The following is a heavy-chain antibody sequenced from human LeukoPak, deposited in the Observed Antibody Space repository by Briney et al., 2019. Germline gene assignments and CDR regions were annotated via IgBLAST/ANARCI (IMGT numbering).Heavy chain of an antibody. J-gene: IGHJ4*02. V-gene: IGHV4-59*01. Sequence: PSETLSLTCTVSGGSISSYYWSWIRQPPGKGLEWIGYIYYSGSTNYNPSLKSRVTISVDTSKNQFSLKLSSVTAADTAVYYCARRDYDILTGYYSRTGFDYWGQGTLVTVSS. CDR3: ARRDYDILTGYYSRTGFDY. D-gene: IGHD3-9*01. CDR1: GGSISSYY. CDR2: IYYSGST.